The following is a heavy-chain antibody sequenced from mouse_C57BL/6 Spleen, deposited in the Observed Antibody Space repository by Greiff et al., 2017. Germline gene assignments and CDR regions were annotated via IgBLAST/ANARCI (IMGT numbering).Heavy chain of an antibody. CDR2: ISSGSSTI. CDR3: ARGGPYYYAMDY. D-gene: IGHD1-1*02. J-gene: IGHJ4*01. V-gene: IGHV5-17*01. CDR1: GFTFSDYG. Sequence: DVKLVESGGGLVKPGGSLKLSCAASGFTFSDYGMHWVRQAPEKGLEWVAYISSGSSTIYYADTVKGRFTISRDNAKNTLFLQMTSLRSEDTAMYYCARGGPYYYAMDYWGQGTSVTVSS.